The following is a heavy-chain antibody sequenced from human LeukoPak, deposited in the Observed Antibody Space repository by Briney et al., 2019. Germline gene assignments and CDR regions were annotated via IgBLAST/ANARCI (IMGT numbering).Heavy chain of an antibody. Sequence: GGSLRLSRAASGFTFSSYGMNWFRQTPGKGLEWLASISSSSAAINYAASVRGRFTISRDNAKNSLYLQMNSLRDDDTAVYYCAEGVTFFDYWGQGILVTVSS. J-gene: IGHJ4*02. D-gene: IGHD3-3*01. CDR1: GFTFSSYG. CDR3: AEGVTFFDY. V-gene: IGHV3-48*02. CDR2: ISSSSAAI.